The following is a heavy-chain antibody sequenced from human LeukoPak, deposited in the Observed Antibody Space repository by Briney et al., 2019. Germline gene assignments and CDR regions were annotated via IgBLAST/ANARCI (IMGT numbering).Heavy chain of an antibody. Sequence: GGSLRLSCAASGFTFSSYGMHWVRQAPGKGLEWVAVISYDGSNKYYADSVKGRFTISRDNSKNTLYLQMNSLRAEDTAVYYCATDLGAFLTTHYWGQGTLVTVSS. J-gene: IGHJ4*02. V-gene: IGHV3-30*03. D-gene: IGHD3-9*01. CDR1: GFTFSSYG. CDR3: ATDLGAFLTTHY. CDR2: ISYDGSNK.